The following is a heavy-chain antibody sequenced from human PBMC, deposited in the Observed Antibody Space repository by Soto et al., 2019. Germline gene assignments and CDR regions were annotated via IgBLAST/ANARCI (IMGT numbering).Heavy chain of an antibody. J-gene: IGHJ5*02. Sequence: QVQLVQSGAEVKKPGSSVKVSCKASGGTFSSYAISWVRQAPGQGLEWMGGIIPIFGTANYAQKFQGRVTITADESTSTAYMELSSLRSEDTAMYYCARENAGYCSGGSCYPGGWFDPWGQGTLVTVSS. CDR3: ARENAGYCSGGSCYPGGWFDP. CDR2: IIPIFGTA. D-gene: IGHD2-15*01. V-gene: IGHV1-69*01. CDR1: GGTFSSYA.